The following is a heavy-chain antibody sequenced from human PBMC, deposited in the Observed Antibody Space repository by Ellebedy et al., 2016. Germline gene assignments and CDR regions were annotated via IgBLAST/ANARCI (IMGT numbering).Heavy chain of an antibody. CDR3: ARDVCLYSSSPSFDS. V-gene: IGHV4-59*02. J-gene: IGHJ4*02. CDR2: VFYGGST. Sequence: SETLSLTXTVSGGSVDTYYWTWIRQSPGKGLEWIGYVFYGGSTKYNPSLRSRVTISLDPSKNQFSLKVTSVAAADTAVYYCARDVCLYSSSPSFDSWGQGTLVTVSP. D-gene: IGHD6-6*01. CDR1: GGSVDTYY.